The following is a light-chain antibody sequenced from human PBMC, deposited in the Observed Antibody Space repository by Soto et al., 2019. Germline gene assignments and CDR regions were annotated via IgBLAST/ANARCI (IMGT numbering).Light chain of an antibody. J-gene: IGKJ4*01. CDR2: GAS. CDR1: QSVSISY. V-gene: IGKV3-20*01. Sequence: EIVLTQSPGTLSLSLGERATLSCRASQSVSISYLAWYQQKPGQAPRLLIYGASSRATGIPDRFSGSGSGTDFTLTISRLEPEDFAVYYCQQYISSPRTFGGGTKVEI. CDR3: QQYISSPRT.